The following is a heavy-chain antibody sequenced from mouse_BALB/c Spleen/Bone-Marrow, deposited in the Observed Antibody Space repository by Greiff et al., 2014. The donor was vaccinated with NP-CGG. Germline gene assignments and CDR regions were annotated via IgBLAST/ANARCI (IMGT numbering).Heavy chain of an antibody. CDR2: INPNNGGT. Sequence: EVQLQQSGPELVKPGASVKMPCKASGYTFTDYNMDWVKQSHGKSLEWIGDINPNNGGTIYNQKFKGKATLTVDKSSSTAYMELRSLTSEDTAVYYCAIYYYGSSYAMDYWGQGTSVTVSS. CDR1: GYTFTDYN. V-gene: IGHV1-18*01. J-gene: IGHJ4*01. D-gene: IGHD1-1*01. CDR3: AIYYYGSSYAMDY.